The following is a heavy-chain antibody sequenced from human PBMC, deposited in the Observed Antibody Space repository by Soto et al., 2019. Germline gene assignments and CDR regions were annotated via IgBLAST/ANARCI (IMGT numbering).Heavy chain of an antibody. CDR3: ATTPDLSYFDY. D-gene: IGHD2-15*01. V-gene: IGHV4-31*03. CDR2: IYYSGST. Sequence: SETLSLTCTVSGGSISSGGYYWSWIRQHPGKGLEWIGYIYYSGSTYYNPSLKSRVTISVDTSKNQFSLKLSSVTAADTAVYYCATTPDLSYFDYWGQGTLVTVSS. J-gene: IGHJ4*02. CDR1: GGSISSGGYY.